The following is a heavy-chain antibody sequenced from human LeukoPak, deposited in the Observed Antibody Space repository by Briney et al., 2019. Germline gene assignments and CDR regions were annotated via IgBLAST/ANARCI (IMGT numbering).Heavy chain of an antibody. CDR1: GGTFSSYA. CDR3: ARSLRDGYNYDY. CDR2: IIPILGIA. D-gene: IGHD5-24*01. V-gene: IGHV1-69*04. Sequence: GSSVKVSCKASGGTFSSYAISWVRQAPGQGLEWMGRIIPILGIANYAQKFQGRVTITADKSTSTAYMELSSLRSEDTAVYYCARSLRDGYNYDYWGQGTLVTVSS. J-gene: IGHJ4*02.